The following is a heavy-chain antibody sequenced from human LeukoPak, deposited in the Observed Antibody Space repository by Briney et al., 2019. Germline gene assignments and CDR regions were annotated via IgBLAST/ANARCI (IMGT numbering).Heavy chain of an antibody. CDR3: ARDNYEGSGNYGLDYYFDY. CDR1: GGSISSSSYY. J-gene: IGHJ4*02. V-gene: IGHV4-39*07. D-gene: IGHD3-22*01. Sequence: ASETLSLTCTVSGGSISSSSYYWGWIRQPPGKGLEWIGSIYYSGSTYYNPSLKSRVTISVDTSKNQFSLKLSSVTAADTAVYYCARDNYEGSGNYGLDYYFDYWGQGTLVSVSS. CDR2: IYYSGST.